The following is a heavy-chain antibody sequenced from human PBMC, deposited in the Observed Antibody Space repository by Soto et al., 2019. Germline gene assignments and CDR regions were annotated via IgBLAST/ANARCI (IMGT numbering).Heavy chain of an antibody. CDR2: ISVFNGYA. Sequence: GASVKVSCKTFGYSFHNSGISWVRQAPGQGLEWMGWISVFNGYAHYAQKFQGRVIMTADTFTNTAYMELRGLRSDDTAMYYCSKNGNTWFASWGQGSPVTVSS. D-gene: IGHD1-1*01. V-gene: IGHV1-18*01. J-gene: IGHJ5*01. CDR1: GYSFHNSG. CDR3: SKNGNTWFAS.